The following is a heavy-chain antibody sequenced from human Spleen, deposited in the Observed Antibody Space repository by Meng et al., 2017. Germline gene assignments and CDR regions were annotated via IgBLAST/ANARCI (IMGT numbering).Heavy chain of an antibody. CDR3: ARGPTTMAHDFDY. Sequence: ESLKISCAVSGHSISSAFYWGWIRQPPGKGLEWIGEINHSGSTNYNPSLESRATISVDTSQNNLSLKLSSVTAADSAVYYCARGPTTMAHDFDYWGQGTLVTVSS. V-gene: IGHV4-38-2*01. J-gene: IGHJ4*02. CDR2: INHSGST. D-gene: IGHD4-11*01. CDR1: GHSISSAFY.